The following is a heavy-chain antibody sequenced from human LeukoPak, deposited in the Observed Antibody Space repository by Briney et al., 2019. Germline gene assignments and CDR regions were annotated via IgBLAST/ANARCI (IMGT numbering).Heavy chain of an antibody. V-gene: IGHV3-21*01. CDR2: ISSSSSYI. J-gene: IGHJ4*02. CDR3: ARDRRRYAYFDY. D-gene: IGHD5-18*01. Sequence: GGSLRLSCAASGFTFSSYSMNWVRQAPGKGPEWVSSISSSSSYIYYADSVKGRFTISRDNSKNTLYLQMNSLRAEDTAVYYCARDRRRYAYFDYWGQGTLVTVSS. CDR1: GFTFSSYS.